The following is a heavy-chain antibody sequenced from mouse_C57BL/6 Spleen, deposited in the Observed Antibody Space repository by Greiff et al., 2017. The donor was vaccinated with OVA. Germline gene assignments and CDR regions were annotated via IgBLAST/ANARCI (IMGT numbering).Heavy chain of an antibody. CDR1: GYAFSSSW. Sequence: QVQLQQSGPELVKPGASVKISCKASGYAFSSSWMNWVKQRPGKGLEWIGRIYPGDGDTNYNGKFKGKATLTADKSSSTAYMQLSSLTSEDSAVYFCARTDDYDVGYYYAMDYWGQGTSVTVSS. CDR2: IYPGDGDT. D-gene: IGHD2-4*01. J-gene: IGHJ4*01. V-gene: IGHV1-82*01. CDR3: ARTDDYDVGYYYAMDY.